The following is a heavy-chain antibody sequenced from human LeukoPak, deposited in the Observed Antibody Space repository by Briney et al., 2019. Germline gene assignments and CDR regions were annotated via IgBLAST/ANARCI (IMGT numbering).Heavy chain of an antibody. D-gene: IGHD3-22*01. CDR2: IIPIFGTA. J-gene: IGHJ4*02. CDR1: GYTFTSYG. CDR3: ARGGAYYYDSSGYSGYFDY. V-gene: IGHV1-69*13. Sequence: GASVKVSCKASGYTFTSYGISWVRQAPGQGLEWMGGIIPIFGTANYAQKFQGRVTITADESTSTAYMELSSLRSEDTAVYYCARGGAYYYDSSGYSGYFDYWGQGTLVTVSS.